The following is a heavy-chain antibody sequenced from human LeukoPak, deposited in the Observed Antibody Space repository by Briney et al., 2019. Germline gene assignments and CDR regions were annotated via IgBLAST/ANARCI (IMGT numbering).Heavy chain of an antibody. Sequence: ASVKVSCKASGYTFTSYAMHWVRQAPGQRLEWMGWINAGNGNTKYSQKFQGRVTITRDTSASTAYMELSGLRSEDTAVYYCARDLDCGGDCYPAWGYWGQGTLVTVSS. J-gene: IGHJ4*02. V-gene: IGHV1-3*01. CDR3: ARDLDCGGDCYPAWGY. D-gene: IGHD2-21*02. CDR2: INAGNGNT. CDR1: GYTFTSYA.